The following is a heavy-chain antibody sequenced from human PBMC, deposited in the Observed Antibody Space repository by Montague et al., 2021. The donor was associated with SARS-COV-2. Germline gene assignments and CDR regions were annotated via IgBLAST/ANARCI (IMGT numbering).Heavy chain of an antibody. CDR1: GGTISSYY. V-gene: IGHV4-59*13. Sequence: SETLSLTCTVSGGTISSYYWSWVRQAPGKGLEWIGLIYYSGTTDYNPSLNSRVTLSVDTSKNQFFLELRSVTPADTAFYYCARQRGSPTIAYYFDFWGHGTLVTVSS. J-gene: IGHJ4*01. CDR3: ARQRGSPTIAYYFDF. D-gene: IGHD1-26*01. CDR2: IYYSGTT.